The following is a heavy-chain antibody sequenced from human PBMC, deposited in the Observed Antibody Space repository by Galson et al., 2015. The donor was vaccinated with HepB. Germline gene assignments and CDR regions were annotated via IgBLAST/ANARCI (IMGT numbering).Heavy chain of an antibody. CDR1: GGSISSSNW. J-gene: IGHJ4*02. CDR3: AGVNSGSFRPPPD. Sequence: ETLSLTCAVSGGSISSSNWWSWVRQPPGKGLEWIGEIYHSGSTNYNPSLKSRVTISVDKSKNQFSLKLSSVTAADTAVYYCAGVNSGSFRPPPDWGQGTLVTVSS. D-gene: IGHD1-26*01. CDR2: IYHSGST. V-gene: IGHV4-4*02.